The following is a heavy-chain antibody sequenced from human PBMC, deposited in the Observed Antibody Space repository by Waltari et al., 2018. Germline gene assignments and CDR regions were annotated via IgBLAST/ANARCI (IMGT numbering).Heavy chain of an antibody. J-gene: IGHJ4*02. CDR1: GYIFINYY. CDR2: VNPDTGNA. CDR3: VRDRTTVAARPGDY. Sequence: QVVLVQSGAEVKKPGASVKVSCKASGYIFINYYLHWVRQAPGQGPEWMGWVNPDTGNANYAQKFRVRVTMTWDTSSNTAFMDLSDLKSDDTAVYYCVRDRTTVAARPGDYWGQGTLVTVSS. D-gene: IGHD6-6*01. V-gene: IGHV1-2*02.